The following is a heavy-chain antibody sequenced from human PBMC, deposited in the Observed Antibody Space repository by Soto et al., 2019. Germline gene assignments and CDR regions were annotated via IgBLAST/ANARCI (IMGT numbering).Heavy chain of an antibody. CDR3: ASSYGISWYGDY. J-gene: IGHJ4*02. CDR2: IIPKLGTA. Sequence: QVPLVQSGAEVKKPGSSVKVSCKASGGTFNNYPVTWVRQAPGQGLEWMGGIIPKLGTANYAQKFEGRVTITADESTSTAYMELSSLRSEDTAVYYCASSYGISWYGDYWGQGTLVTVSS. V-gene: IGHV1-69*01. D-gene: IGHD6-13*01. CDR1: GGTFNNYP.